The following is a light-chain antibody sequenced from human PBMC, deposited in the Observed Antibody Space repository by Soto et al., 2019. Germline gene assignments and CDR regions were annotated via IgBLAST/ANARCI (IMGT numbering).Light chain of an antibody. V-gene: IGKV1-33*01. CDR1: QGISNY. CDR3: QQYESLVL. Sequence: DIQMTQFPSSLSASVGDRVTLTCQASQGISNYLNWYQQKPGKAPKLLIYDASTLETGVPSRFSGSGYGTEFTFATSGVQPEEVATYYCQQYESLVLFGGGTKVESK. CDR2: DAS. J-gene: IGKJ4*01.